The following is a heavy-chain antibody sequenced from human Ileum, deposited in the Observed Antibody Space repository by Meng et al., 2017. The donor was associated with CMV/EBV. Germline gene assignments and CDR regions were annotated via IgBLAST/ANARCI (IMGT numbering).Heavy chain of an antibody. CDR2: ISAYSGDT. CDR3: ARESSDHYDPIGFPHY. V-gene: IGHV1-18*01. J-gene: IGHJ4*02. D-gene: IGHD3-22*01. CDR1: GYTFPSFG. Sequence: GYTFPSFGISWVRQAPGQGLEWMGWISAYSGDTHYPQKFQGRLTMTADTSTSTAYMDLRSLRSDDTAVYYCARESSDHYDPIGFPHYWGQGTLVTVSS.